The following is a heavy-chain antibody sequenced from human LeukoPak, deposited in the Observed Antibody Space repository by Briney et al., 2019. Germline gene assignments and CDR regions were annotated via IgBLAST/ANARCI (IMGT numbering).Heavy chain of an antibody. CDR1: GFTFSSYG. Sequence: QSGGSLRLSCAASGFTFSSYGMHWVRQATRKGLEWVSPIGATGDTYYPGSVKGRFTISRENAKNSLYLQMNSLRAGDTAVYYCTRKQKVYQCLVPYNWFDPWGQGTLVTVSS. CDR2: IGATGDT. D-gene: IGHD6-19*01. J-gene: IGHJ5*02. CDR3: TRKQKVYQCLVPYNWFDP. V-gene: IGHV3-13*01.